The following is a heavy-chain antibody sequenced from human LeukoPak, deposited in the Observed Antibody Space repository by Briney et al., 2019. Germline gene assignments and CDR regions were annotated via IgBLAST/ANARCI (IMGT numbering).Heavy chain of an antibody. V-gene: IGHV4-59*08. CDR2: SYYSWST. D-gene: IGHD3-9*01. J-gene: IGHJ6*02. Sequence: PSETLSLTCTVSGGSMNNYYWNWIRQPPGKGLEWIGYSYYSWSTNYNPSLKSRVNISVDTSKNQFSLNLSSVTAADTAVYYCARHKVDYDILTGYYYYYGMDVWGQGTTVTVSS. CDR3: ARHKVDYDILTGYYYYYGMDV. CDR1: GGSMNNYY.